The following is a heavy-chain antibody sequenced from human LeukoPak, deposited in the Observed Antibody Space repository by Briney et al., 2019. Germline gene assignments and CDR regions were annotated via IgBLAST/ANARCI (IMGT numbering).Heavy chain of an antibody. CDR2: FDPEDGEI. CDR1: GYTLTDLS. CDR3: TTVDCSGGSCSVGYFDY. J-gene: IGHJ4*02. Sequence: ASVKVSCKVSGYTLTDLSIHWVRQAPGKGLEWMGGFDPEDGEIIYAQKFQGRVTMTEDTSTGTAYMELSSLRSEDTAVYYCTTVDCSGGSCSVGYFDYWGQGTLVTVSS. V-gene: IGHV1-24*01. D-gene: IGHD2-15*01.